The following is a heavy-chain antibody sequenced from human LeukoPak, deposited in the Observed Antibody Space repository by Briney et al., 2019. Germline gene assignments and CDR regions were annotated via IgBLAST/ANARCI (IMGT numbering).Heavy chain of an antibody. J-gene: IGHJ4*02. CDR3: ARIGGSEYDY. Sequence: TGGSLRLSCSASGFTFSSYGMTWVRQAPGKGLEWVSSITGSGGTTYYADSVKGRFTISRDNSKNTLYLQMNSLRVEDTALYYCARIGGSEYDYWGQGTLVTVSS. D-gene: IGHD3-16*01. V-gene: IGHV3-23*01. CDR2: ITGSGGTT. CDR1: GFTFSSYG.